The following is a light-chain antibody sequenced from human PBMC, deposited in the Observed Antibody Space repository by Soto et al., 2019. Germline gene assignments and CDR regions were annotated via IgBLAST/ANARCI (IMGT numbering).Light chain of an antibody. J-gene: IGKJ5*01. CDR2: GAS. CDR3: QQYNNWHPIT. CDR1: QSVSSN. Sequence: QSPATLSVSPGERATLSCRASQSVSSNLAWYQQKPGQAPRLLIYGASTRATGIPARFSGSGSGTEFTLTISSLQSEDFAVYYCQQYNNWHPITFGQGTRLEIK. V-gene: IGKV3-15*01.